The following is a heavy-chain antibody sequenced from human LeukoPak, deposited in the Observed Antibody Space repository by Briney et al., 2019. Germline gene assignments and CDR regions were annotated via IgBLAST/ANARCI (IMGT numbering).Heavy chain of an antibody. J-gene: IGHJ6*03. CDR3: ARGYCSGGSCYSGTLYYMDV. CDR2: IIPIFGTA. D-gene: IGHD2-15*01. V-gene: IGHV1-69*05. Sequence: SVKVSCKASGGTFSSYAISWVRQAPGQGLEWMRGIIPIFGTANYAQKFQGRVTTTTDESTSTAYMELSSLRSEDTAVYYCARGYCSGGSCYSGTLYYMDVWGKGTTVTVSS. CDR1: GGTFSSYA.